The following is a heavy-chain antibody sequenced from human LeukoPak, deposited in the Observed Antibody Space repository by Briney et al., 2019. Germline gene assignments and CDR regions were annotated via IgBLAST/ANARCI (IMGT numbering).Heavy chain of an antibody. CDR3: AKSKGATGTYSFDS. CDR2: MWYDGNYN. CDR1: GFTFSSYG. Sequence: GGSLRLSCAASGFTFSSYGMHWVRQAPGKGLEWVAVMWYDGNYNYYAGSVKGRFTISRDISKNTLYLQMSSLRAEDTAVYYCAKSKGATGTYSFDSWGQGTLVTVSS. D-gene: IGHD1-1*01. J-gene: IGHJ4*02. V-gene: IGHV3-33*06.